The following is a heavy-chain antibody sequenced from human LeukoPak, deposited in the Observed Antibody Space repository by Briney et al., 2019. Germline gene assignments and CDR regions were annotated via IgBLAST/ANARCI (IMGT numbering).Heavy chain of an antibody. V-gene: IGHV3-21*01. Sequence: GGSLRLSCAASGFTFSTYSMNWVRQAPGKGLEWVSSISSSSTYIYYADSVKGRFTISRDNAKNSLYLQMSSLRAEDTAVYYCARDETYDYDSSTYYYFNHWGQGTLVTVSS. CDR1: GFTFSTYS. CDR2: ISSSSTYI. J-gene: IGHJ1*01. D-gene: IGHD3-22*01. CDR3: ARDETYDYDSSTYYYFNH.